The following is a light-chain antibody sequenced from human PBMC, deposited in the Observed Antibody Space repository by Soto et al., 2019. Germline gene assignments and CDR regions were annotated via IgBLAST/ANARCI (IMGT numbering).Light chain of an antibody. CDR3: QQYNNWTPVT. CDR1: QSIKSN. V-gene: IGKV3-15*01. Sequence: EIVMTQSPATLSVSPGERATLSCRASQSIKSNLAWYQHKPGQAPRLLIYSASSRATGIPARFSGSGSGTEFTLTISSLQSEDLAVYYCQQYNNWTPVTFGPGTKVEIK. J-gene: IGKJ3*01. CDR2: SAS.